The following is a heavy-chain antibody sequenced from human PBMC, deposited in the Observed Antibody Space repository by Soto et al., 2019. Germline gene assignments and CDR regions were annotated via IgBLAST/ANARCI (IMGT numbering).Heavy chain of an antibody. V-gene: IGHV4-34*01. D-gene: IGHD3-10*01. CDR2: INQSGTT. CDR1: GGSFREYY. J-gene: IGHJ6*02. Sequence: NPSETLSLTCAVNGGSFREYYWSWLRQPPGKGLEWIGEINQSGTTHYNPSLKRRINISIDTSKNQFSLNLTSVTAADTATHYCARDIITVIGGEIYYYFGMDVWGQGTTVTVSS. CDR3: ARDIITVIGGEIYYYFGMDV.